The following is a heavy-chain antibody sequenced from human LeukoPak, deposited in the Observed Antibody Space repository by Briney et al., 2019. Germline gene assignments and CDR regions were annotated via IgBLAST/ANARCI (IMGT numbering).Heavy chain of an antibody. V-gene: IGHV3-21*01. CDR1: GFTFSSYS. Sequence: GGSLRLSCAASGFTFSSYSMNWVRQAPGKGLEWVSSISSSSSYIYYSDSVKGRFTISRDNAKNSLYLQMDSLRAEDTAVYYCARPRGVXTAMVNYWGQGTLVTVSS. CDR3: ARPRGVXTAMVNY. J-gene: IGHJ4*02. D-gene: IGHD5-18*01. CDR2: ISSSSSYI.